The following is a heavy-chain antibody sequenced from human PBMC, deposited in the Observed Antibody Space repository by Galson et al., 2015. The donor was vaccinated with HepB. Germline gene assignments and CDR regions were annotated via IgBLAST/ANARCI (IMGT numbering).Heavy chain of an antibody. V-gene: IGHV4-39*07. CDR2: IYYRGTT. J-gene: IGHJ5*02. CDR3: ARGGVWSEFDP. Sequence: SETLSLTCIVSGGSISTSSYYWGWIRQPPGKGLEWIASIYYRGTTYYNPSLKSRVTISVDTSKNQFSLKLTSVIAADTALYYCARGGVWSEFDPWGQGTLVTVSS. D-gene: IGHD3-10*01. CDR1: GGSISTSSYY.